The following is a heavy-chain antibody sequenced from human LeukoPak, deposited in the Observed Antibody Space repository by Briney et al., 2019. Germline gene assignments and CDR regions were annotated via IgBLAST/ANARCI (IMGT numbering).Heavy chain of an antibody. J-gene: IGHJ4*02. Sequence: GSSVTVSCKASGGTFSSYAISWVRQAPGQGLEWMGGIIPIFGTANYAQKFQGRVTITADESTSTAYMELSSLRSEDTAVYYCASLIAAAGGYWGQGTLVTVSS. CDR3: ASLIAAAGGY. CDR2: IIPIFGTA. CDR1: GGTFSSYA. V-gene: IGHV1-69*01. D-gene: IGHD6-13*01.